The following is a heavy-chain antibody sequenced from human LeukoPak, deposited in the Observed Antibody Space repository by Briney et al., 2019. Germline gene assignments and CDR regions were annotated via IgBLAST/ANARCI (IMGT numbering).Heavy chain of an antibody. CDR1: GASISSGSISSNSYY. J-gene: IGHJ4*02. D-gene: IGHD6-19*01. CDR2: IYYSGST. V-gene: IGHV4-39*07. CDR3: ARDHGAARLGPFDY. Sequence: SETLSLTCTVSGASISSGSISSNSYYWGWIRQPPGKGLEWIGSIYYSGSTYYNPSLKSRVTISVDTSKNQFSLKLSSVTAADTAVYYCARDHGAARLGPFDYWGQGTLVTVSS.